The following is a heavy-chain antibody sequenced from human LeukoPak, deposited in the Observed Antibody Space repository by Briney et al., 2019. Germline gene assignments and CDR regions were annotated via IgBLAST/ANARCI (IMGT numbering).Heavy chain of an antibody. V-gene: IGHV3-48*03. CDR2: ISSSGSTI. CDR1: GFTFSSYE. J-gene: IGHJ4*02. CDR3: AKVSDSTVTTSD. Sequence: PGGSLRLSCAASGFTFSSYEMHWVRQAPGKGLEWVSYISSSGSTIYYADSVKGRFTISRDNAKNSLYLQMNSLRAEDTAVYYCAKVSDSTVTTSDWGQGTLVTVSS. D-gene: IGHD4-17*01.